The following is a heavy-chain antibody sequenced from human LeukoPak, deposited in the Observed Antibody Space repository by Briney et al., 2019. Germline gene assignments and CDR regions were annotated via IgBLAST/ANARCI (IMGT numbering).Heavy chain of an antibody. Sequence: SETLSLTCTVSVGSLSISSYYWGWIPQPPGKGLEWIGSIYYSGSTYYNPSLKSRVTISVDTSKNQFSLKLSSVTAADTAVYYCAAVDTAMASLDYWGKGTLVTVSS. CDR3: AAVDTAMASLDY. CDR2: IYYSGST. V-gene: IGHV4-39*07. CDR1: VGSLSISSYY. J-gene: IGHJ4*02. D-gene: IGHD5-18*01.